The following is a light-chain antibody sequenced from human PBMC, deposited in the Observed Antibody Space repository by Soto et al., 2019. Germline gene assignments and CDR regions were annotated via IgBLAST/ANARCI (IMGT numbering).Light chain of an antibody. CDR1: SSNIGAGYD. J-gene: IGLJ3*02. CDR3: QSYDSSLKNSV. V-gene: IGLV1-40*01. CDR2: ANT. Sequence: QSVLTQSPPVSGAPGQRVTISCTGSSSNIGAGYDVHWYQQFPGTAPKLLIYANTNWPSGVPDRFSGSKSGTSASLAITGLQPEDEADYYCQSYDSSLKNSVFGGGTKVTVL.